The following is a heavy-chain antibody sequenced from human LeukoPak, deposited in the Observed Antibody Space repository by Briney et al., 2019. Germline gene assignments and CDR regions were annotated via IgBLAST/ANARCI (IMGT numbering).Heavy chain of an antibody. CDR2: IYTSGST. D-gene: IGHD4-17*01. CDR3: AREDDYGDYDY. V-gene: IGHV4-61*09. CDR1: GGSISSGGYY. Sequence: SETLSLTCTVSGGSISSGGYYWSWIRQPAGKGLEWIGHIYTSGSTNYNPSLKSRVTISVDTSKNQFSLKLSSVTAADTAVYYCAREDDYGDYDYWGQGTLVTVSS. J-gene: IGHJ4*02.